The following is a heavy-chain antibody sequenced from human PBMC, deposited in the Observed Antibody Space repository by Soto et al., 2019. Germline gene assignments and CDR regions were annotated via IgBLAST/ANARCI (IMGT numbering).Heavy chain of an antibody. CDR2: INHSGST. D-gene: IGHD2-8*01. CDR1: GGSFSGYY. J-gene: IGHJ4*02. CDR3: AVGGYCTNGVCYAFDY. V-gene: IGHV4-34*01. Sequence: KTSETLSLTCAVYGGSFSGYYWSWIRQPPGKGLEWIGEINHSGSTNYNPSLKSRVTISVDTSKNQFSLKLSSVTAADTAVYYCAVGGYCTNGVCYAFDYWGQGTLVTVSS.